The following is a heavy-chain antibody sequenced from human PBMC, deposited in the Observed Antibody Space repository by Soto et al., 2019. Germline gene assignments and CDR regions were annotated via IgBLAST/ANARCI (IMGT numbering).Heavy chain of an antibody. D-gene: IGHD3-10*01. V-gene: IGHV1-69*06. CDR2: IIPMFGTP. Sequence: QVQLVQSGAEVKKAGSSVKVSCKASGDTLNNYALSWVRQAPGEGLEWMGGIIPMFGTPNYAQKFQGRVTISADKSTSTVYMELSRLRSEDTAVYFCAREQVSGTYFTYWGQVTPVTVSS. CDR1: GDTLNNYA. J-gene: IGHJ4*02. CDR3: AREQVSGTYFTY.